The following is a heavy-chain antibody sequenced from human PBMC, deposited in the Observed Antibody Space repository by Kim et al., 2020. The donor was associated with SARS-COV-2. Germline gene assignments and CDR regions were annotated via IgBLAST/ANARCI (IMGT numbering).Heavy chain of an antibody. J-gene: IGHJ4*02. Sequence: VNGRFTISRDNSKNTLYLQMNSLTTEDTALYYCVKEAAFTTVVVDYYFDYWGQGTLVTVSS. V-gene: IGHV3-30*02. CDR3: VKEAAFTTVVVDYYFDY. D-gene: IGHD2-15*01.